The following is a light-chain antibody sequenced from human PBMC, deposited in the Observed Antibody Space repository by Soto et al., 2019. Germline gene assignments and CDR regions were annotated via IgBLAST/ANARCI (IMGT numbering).Light chain of an antibody. J-gene: IGKJ1*01. CDR1: QSVSSSY. Sequence: EIVLTQSPGTLSLSPGARATLSCRASQSVSSSYLAWYQQKPGQAPRLRIDGASSRDTGIPDRFSGSGSGTDFTLTISRLEPEDFAVCYCQQYDNSRGATCGQGTEVEIK. V-gene: IGKV3-20*01. CDR3: QQYDNSRGAT. CDR2: GAS.